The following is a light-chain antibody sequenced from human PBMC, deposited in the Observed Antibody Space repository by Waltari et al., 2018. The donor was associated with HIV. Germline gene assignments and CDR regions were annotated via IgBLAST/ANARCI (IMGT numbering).Light chain of an antibody. Sequence: SYELTQPPSVSVSPGQTARITCSGDALPKKYAYWYQQKPGQAPVLMIYKDSERPSGNPERFSASSSGTTVTLTISGVQAEDEADYYCQSADSSNTWVFGGGTKLTVL. V-gene: IGLV3-25*03. J-gene: IGLJ3*02. CDR2: KDS. CDR1: ALPKKY. CDR3: QSADSSNTWV.